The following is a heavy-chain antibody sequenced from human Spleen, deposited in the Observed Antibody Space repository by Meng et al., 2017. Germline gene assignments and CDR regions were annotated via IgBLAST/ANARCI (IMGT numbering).Heavy chain of an antibody. V-gene: IGHV1-69*06. J-gene: IGHJ4*02. CDR1: GGSFSSYA. D-gene: IGHD3-22*01. Sequence: QVQLVQSGAEVKKPGSSVKVSCKASGGSFSSYAFCWVRQAPGQGLEWMGGIIPMLGTANYAQKFQGRVRITADKSTSTAYMELSSLRSEDTAVYYCARSPGSYYDSSGYYHYWGQGTLVTVSS. CDR2: IIPMLGTA. CDR3: ARSPGSYYDSSGYYHY.